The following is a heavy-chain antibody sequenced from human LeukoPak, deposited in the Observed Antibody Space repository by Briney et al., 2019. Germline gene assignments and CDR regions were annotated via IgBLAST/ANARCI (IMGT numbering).Heavy chain of an antibody. CDR1: GLTFSTSG. Sequence: PGGSLRLSCTASGLTFSTSGFNWVRQAPGKGLAWVASIGPTGSDRYHPDSIKGRFTISRDNANNFLYLQMNSLRAEDTAVYYCATETNGRHYDYWGQGTLLTVSS. V-gene: IGHV3-21*06. J-gene: IGHJ4*02. CDR3: ATETNGRHYDY. D-gene: IGHD1-14*01. CDR2: IGPTGSDR.